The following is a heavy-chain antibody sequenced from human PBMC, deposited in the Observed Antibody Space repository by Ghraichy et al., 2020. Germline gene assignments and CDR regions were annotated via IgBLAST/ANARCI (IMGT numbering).Heavy chain of an antibody. CDR2: INHSGST. J-gene: IGHJ4*02. CDR1: GGSFSGYY. D-gene: IGHD5-12*01. V-gene: IGHV4-34*01. CDR3: ARGGPRSHSGYDYTTGGGVHTWIY. Sequence: SETLSLTCAVYGGSFSGYYWSWIRQPPGKGLEWIGEINHSGSTNYNPSLKSRVTISVDTSKNQFSLKLSSVTAADTAVYYCARGGPRSHSGYDYTTGGGVHTWIYWGQGTLVTVSS.